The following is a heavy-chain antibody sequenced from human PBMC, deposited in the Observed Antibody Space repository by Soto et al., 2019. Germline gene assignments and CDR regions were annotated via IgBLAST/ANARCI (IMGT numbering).Heavy chain of an antibody. D-gene: IGHD3-16*01. CDR2: VIPLFDTA. CDR3: ATGGHNDGYNFYHGMDV. V-gene: IGHV1-69*01. Sequence: QVQVVQSGAEVKKPGSSVKVSCKVSGGIFTNNAISWVRQAPGQGLEWLGGVIPLFDTAYYAQIFRGRLRISADGATTTAYMELSVLTSADPAVYFCATGGHNDGYNFYHGMDVWCQGTTVTVS. CDR1: GGIFTNNA. J-gene: IGHJ6*02.